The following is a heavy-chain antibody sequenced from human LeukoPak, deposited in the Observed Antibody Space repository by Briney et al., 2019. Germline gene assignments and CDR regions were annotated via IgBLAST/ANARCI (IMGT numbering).Heavy chain of an antibody. CDR1: GYTFTSYG. CDR3: ARDRLLWFGEDYYGMDV. J-gene: IGHJ6*04. CDR2: ISAYNGNT. Sequence: ASVKVSCKASGYTFTSYGISWVRQAPGQGLEWMGWISAYNGNTNYAQKLQGRVTMTTDTSTSTAYMELRSLRSDDTAVYYCARDRLLWFGEDYYGMDVWGKGTTVTVFS. D-gene: IGHD3-10*01. V-gene: IGHV1-18*04.